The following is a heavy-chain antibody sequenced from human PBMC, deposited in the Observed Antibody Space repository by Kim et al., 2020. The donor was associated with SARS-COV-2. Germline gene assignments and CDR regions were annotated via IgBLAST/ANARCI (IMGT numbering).Heavy chain of an antibody. J-gene: IGHJ5*02. Sequence: ASVKVSCKASGYTFTSYAMHWVRQAPGQRLEWMGWINAGNGNTKYSQKFQGRVTITRDTSASTAYMELSSLRSEDTAVYYCARDRFEAVRGVIRPWFDPWGQGTLVTVSS. D-gene: IGHD3-10*01. V-gene: IGHV1-3*01. CDR1: GYTFTSYA. CDR3: ARDRFEAVRGVIRPWFDP. CDR2: INAGNGNT.